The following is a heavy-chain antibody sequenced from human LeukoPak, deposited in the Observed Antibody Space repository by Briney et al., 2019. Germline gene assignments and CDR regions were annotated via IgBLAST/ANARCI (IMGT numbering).Heavy chain of an antibody. CDR1: GFTFSSYA. CDR3: AREAVMPVAPVKIGTSDRPLYEYYGLDV. D-gene: IGHD1/OR15-1a*01. Sequence: GGSLRLSCAASGFTFSSYAMSWVRQAPGKGLEWVSAISGSGGSTYYADSVKGRFTISRDNSKNTLYLQMNSLRADDTAVYYCAREAVMPVAPVKIGTSDRPLYEYYGLDVWGQGTTVTVS. V-gene: IGHV3-23*01. J-gene: IGHJ6*02. CDR2: ISGSGGST.